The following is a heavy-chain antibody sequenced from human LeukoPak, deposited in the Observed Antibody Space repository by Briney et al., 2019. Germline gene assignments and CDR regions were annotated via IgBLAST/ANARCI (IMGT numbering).Heavy chain of an antibody. CDR1: GGTFSSYA. D-gene: IGHD6-19*01. CDR3: ARDGAVAGGDY. V-gene: IGHV1-69*01. Sequence: ASVKVSCKASGGTFSSYAISWVRQAPGQGLEWMGGIIPIFGTANYAQKFQGRVTITADESMSTAYMELSSLRSEDTAVYYCARDGAVAGGDYWGQGTLVTVSS. J-gene: IGHJ4*02. CDR2: IIPIFGTA.